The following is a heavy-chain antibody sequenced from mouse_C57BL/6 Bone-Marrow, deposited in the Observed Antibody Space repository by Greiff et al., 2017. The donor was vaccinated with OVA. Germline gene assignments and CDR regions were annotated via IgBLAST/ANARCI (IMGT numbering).Heavy chain of an antibody. CDR2: LYSRSGNT. D-gene: IGHD2-14*01. CDR3: ARSRYWGDY. V-gene: IGHV1-81*01. CDR1: GYTFTSYG. J-gene: IGHJ4*01. Sequence: VQLQESGAELARPGASVKLSCKASGYTFTSYGLSWVKQSPGQGLEWIGALYSRSGNTYYNEKFKGKATLTADKSSSTAYMELRSLTSEDSAVYFWARSRYWGDYWGQGTSVTVSS.